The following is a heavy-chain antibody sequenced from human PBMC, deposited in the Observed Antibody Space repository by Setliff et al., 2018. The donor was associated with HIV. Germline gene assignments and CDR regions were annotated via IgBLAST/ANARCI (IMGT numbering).Heavy chain of an antibody. D-gene: IGHD6-19*01. V-gene: IGHV3-23*01. CDR2: ISGSCGST. Sequence: GGSLRLSCAASGFTFSSYAMSWVRQAPGKGLEWVSAISGSCGSTYYADSVKGRFTISRDNSKNTLYLQMNSLRAEDTAVYYCAGESSIAVAEYFQHWGQGTLVTVSS. CDR1: GFTFSSYA. J-gene: IGHJ1*01. CDR3: AGESSIAVAEYFQH.